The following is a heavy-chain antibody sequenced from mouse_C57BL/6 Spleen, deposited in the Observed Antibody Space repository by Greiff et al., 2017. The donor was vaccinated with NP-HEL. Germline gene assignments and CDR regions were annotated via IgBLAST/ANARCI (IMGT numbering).Heavy chain of an antibody. D-gene: IGHD2-4*01. CDR2: IYPGNSDT. CDR3: TRAGDYDDYYAMGY. J-gene: IGHJ4*01. Sequence: VQLQQSGTVLARPGASVKMSCKTSGYTFTSYWMHWVKQRPGQGLEWIGAIYPGNSDTSYNQKFKGKAKLTAVTSASTAYMELSSLTNEDSAVYYGTRAGDYDDYYAMGYWGQGTSVTVSS. V-gene: IGHV1-5*01. CDR1: GYTFTSYW.